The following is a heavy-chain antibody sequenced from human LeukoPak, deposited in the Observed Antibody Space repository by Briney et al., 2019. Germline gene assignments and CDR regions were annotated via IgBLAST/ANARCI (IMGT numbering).Heavy chain of an antibody. Sequence: GGSLRLSCAASGFTFINYAMRWVRQAPGKGLEWISSINGGGGSTYYADSVRGRFTISRDSSKNTLFLQMDSLRVDDTAVYYCAKGDNYGDYLSLDYWGQGNLVTVPS. CDR3: AKGDNYGDYLSLDY. CDR2: INGGGGST. V-gene: IGHV3-23*01. CDR1: GFTFINYA. J-gene: IGHJ4*02. D-gene: IGHD4-17*01.